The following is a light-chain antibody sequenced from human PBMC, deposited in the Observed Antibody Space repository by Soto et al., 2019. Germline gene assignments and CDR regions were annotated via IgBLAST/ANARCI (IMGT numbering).Light chain of an antibody. CDR3: QQYNDWPLT. J-gene: IGKJ4*01. V-gene: IGKV3D-15*01. Sequence: EIALTQSPATLSLSPGERATLSCRTSQSVSSDHLAWYQQKSGQAPRLLIYGASNRAPGIPARFSGSGSGTEFSLTISSLQSEDFAVYYCQQYNDWPLTFGGGTKVDIK. CDR2: GAS. CDR1: QSVSSD.